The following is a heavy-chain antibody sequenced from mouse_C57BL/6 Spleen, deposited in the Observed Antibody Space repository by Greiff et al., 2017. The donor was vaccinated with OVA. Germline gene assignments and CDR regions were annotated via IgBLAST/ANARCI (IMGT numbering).Heavy chain of an antibody. Sequence: EVQLVESGGGLVQSGRSLRLSCATSGFTFSDFYMEWVRQAPGKGLEWIAASRNKANDYTTEYSASVKGRFIVSRDTSQSILYLQMNALRAEDTAIYYCARDDDGYYAMDYWGQGTSVTVSS. D-gene: IGHD2-3*01. V-gene: IGHV7-1*01. CDR1: GFTFSDFY. CDR2: SRNKANDYTT. J-gene: IGHJ4*01. CDR3: ARDDDGYYAMDY.